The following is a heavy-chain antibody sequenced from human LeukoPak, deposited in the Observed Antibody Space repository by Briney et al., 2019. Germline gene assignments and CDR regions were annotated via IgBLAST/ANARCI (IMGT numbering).Heavy chain of an antibody. CDR3: ARALTDGYELYY. CDR1: GGSISSYY. V-gene: IGHV4-59*01. J-gene: IGHJ4*02. Sequence: SETLSLTCTVSGGSISSYYWSWIRQPPGKGLEWIGYIYYSGSTNYNPSLKSRVTISVDTSKNQFSLKLSSVTAADTAVYYCARALTDGYELYYWGQGTLVTVSS. D-gene: IGHD5-18*01. CDR2: IYYSGST.